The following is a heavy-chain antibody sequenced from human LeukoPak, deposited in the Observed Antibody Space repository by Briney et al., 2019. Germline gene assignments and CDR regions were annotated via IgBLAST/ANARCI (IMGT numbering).Heavy chain of an antibody. J-gene: IGHJ6*02. V-gene: IGHV3-23*01. CDR2: ISGSGGST. CDR3: AKRGKIVVPADDDSYYYYGMDV. Sequence: PGGSLRLSCAASGFTFSSYAMSWVRQAPGKGLEWVSAISGSGGSTYYADSVKGRFTISRDNSKNTLYLQMNSLRAEDTAVYYCAKRGKIVVPADDDSYYYYGMDVWGQGTTVTVSS. D-gene: IGHD2-2*01. CDR1: GFTFSSYA.